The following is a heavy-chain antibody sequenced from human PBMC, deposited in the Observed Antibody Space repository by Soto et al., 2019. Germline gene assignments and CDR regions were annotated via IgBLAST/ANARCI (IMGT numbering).Heavy chain of an antibody. CDR1: GYTFTSYY. CDR3: ARDCEGYYYDSSGYAFDI. V-gene: IGHV1-46*01. D-gene: IGHD3-22*01. CDR2: INPSGGST. J-gene: IGHJ3*02. Sequence: QVQLVQSGAEVKKPGASVKVSCKASGYTFTSYYMHWVRQAPGQGLEWMGIINPSGGSTSYAQKFQGRVTMTRDTSTSTVYMELSSLRSEDTAVYYCARDCEGYYYDSSGYAFDIWGQGTMVTVSS.